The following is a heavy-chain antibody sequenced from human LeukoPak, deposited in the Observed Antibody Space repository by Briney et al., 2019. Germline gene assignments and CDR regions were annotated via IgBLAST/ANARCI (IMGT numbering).Heavy chain of an antibody. V-gene: IGHV4-4*07. CDR1: GGSISSYY. CDR3: ARGAEVAAMLNYYYYYMDV. J-gene: IGHJ6*03. D-gene: IGHD5-18*01. Sequence: PSETLSLTCTVSGGSISSYYWSWIRQRAGEGLEWLGRIYTSGRTNYNPSLKSRVTMSVDTSKNQFSLTLSSVTAADTAVYYCARGAEVAAMLNYYYYYMDVWGKGTTVTVSS. CDR2: IYTSGRT.